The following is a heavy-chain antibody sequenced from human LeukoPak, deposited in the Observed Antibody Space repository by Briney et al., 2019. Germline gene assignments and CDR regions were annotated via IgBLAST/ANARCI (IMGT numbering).Heavy chain of an antibody. CDR2: IWYDGSNK. J-gene: IGHJ4*02. CDR1: GFTFSSYG. CDR3: ARDRDYYDSSGYPDF. D-gene: IGHD3-22*01. V-gene: IGHV3-33*01. Sequence: GSLRLSCAASGFTFSSYGMHWVRQAPGKGLEWVAVIWYDGSNKYYADSVKGRFTISRDNSKNTLYLQMNSLRAEDTAVYYCARDRDYYDSSGYPDFRGQGTLVTVSS.